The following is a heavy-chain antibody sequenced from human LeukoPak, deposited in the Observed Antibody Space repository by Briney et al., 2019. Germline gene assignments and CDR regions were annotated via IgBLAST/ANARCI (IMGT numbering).Heavy chain of an antibody. D-gene: IGHD3-22*01. CDR3: ARGTSYYDSSGYFLGYYYYYYMDV. CDR1: GYTFTSYG. CDR2: ISAYNGNT. V-gene: IGHV1-18*01. Sequence: ASVKVSCKASGYTFTSYGISWVRQAPGQGLEWMGWISAYNGNTNYAHKLQGRLTMTTHTSTRTAYMALRTLRSDDTAVYYCARGTSYYDSSGYFLGYYYYYYMDVWGKGTTVTVSS. J-gene: IGHJ6*03.